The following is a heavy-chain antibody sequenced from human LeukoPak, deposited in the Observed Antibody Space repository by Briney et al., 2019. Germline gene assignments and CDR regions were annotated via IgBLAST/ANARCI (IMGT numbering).Heavy chain of an antibody. CDR2: LNHSGST. CDR1: GGSFSGYY. CDR3: ARGGWLQTLNY. D-gene: IGHD5-12*01. V-gene: IGHV4-34*01. J-gene: IGHJ4*02. Sequence: SETLSLTCAVYGGSFSGYYWSWIRQPPGKGLEWIGELNHSGSTNYHPSLKSRVTIPVDTSKDPFSLKLSSVTAADTVVYYCARGGWLQTLNYWGQGTLVTVSS.